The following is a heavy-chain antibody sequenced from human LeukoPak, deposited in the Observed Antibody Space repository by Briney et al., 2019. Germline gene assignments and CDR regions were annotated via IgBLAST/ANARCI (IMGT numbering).Heavy chain of an antibody. CDR2: IYHSGST. J-gene: IGHJ5*02. Sequence: PSETLSLTCTVSGGSISSSNWWSWVRQPPGKGLEWIGEIYHSGSTNYNPSLKSRVTISVDRSKNQFSLKLSSVTAADTAVYYCARGLWFGELLSRENWFDPWGQGTLVTVSS. V-gene: IGHV4-4*02. CDR1: GGSISSSNW. CDR3: ARGLWFGELLSRENWFDP. D-gene: IGHD3-10*01.